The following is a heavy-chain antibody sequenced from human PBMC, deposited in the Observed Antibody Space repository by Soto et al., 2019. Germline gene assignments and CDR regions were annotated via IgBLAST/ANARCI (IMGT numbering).Heavy chain of an antibody. V-gene: IGHV4-34*01. CDR1: GGSFSGYY. J-gene: IGHJ5*02. Sequence: QVQLQQWGAGLLKPSETLSLTCAVYGGSFSGYYWSWIRQPPGKGLEWIGEINHSGSTNYNPSLKSRVTKSLDTSKYQFSLMLSSVTAGDTAVYYCAIGISSVVVPAAMIGNWFDPWGQGTLVTVSS. CDR2: INHSGST. D-gene: IGHD2-2*01. CDR3: AIGISSVVVPAAMIGNWFDP.